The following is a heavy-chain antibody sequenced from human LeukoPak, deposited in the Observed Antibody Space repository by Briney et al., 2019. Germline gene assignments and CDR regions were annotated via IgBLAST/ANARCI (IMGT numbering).Heavy chain of an antibody. CDR1: GFTFSSYA. Sequence: GGSLRLPCAASGFTFSSYAMSWVRQAPGKGLEWVSAISGSGGSTYYADSVKGRFTISRDNSKNTLYLQMNSLRAEDTAVYYCANVRGSYNTGAEYFQHWGQGTLVTVSS. D-gene: IGHD1-26*01. V-gene: IGHV3-23*01. CDR2: ISGSGGST. J-gene: IGHJ1*01. CDR3: ANVRGSYNTGAEYFQH.